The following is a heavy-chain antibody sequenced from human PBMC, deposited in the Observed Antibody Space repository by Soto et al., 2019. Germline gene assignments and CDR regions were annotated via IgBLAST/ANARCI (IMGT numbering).Heavy chain of an antibody. CDR2: INPNSGGT. CDR3: ARAGARAFDS. CDR1: GYPFTGYY. Sequence: GXSVKVTCKAAGYPFTGYYMHWVRQAPGQGLEWMGWINPNSGGTNYAQKFQGRVTMTRDTSISTAYMELSRLRSDDTAVYYCARAGARAFDSWGQGTLVTVPQ. D-gene: IGHD1-26*01. J-gene: IGHJ4*02. V-gene: IGHV1-2*02.